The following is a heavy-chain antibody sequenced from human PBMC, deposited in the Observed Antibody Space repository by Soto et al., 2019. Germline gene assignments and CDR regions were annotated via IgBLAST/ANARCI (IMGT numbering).Heavy chain of an antibody. CDR2: IYYSGST. CDR3: ARRTILFHMDV. D-gene: IGHD2-15*01. J-gene: IGHJ6*03. CDR1: GGSMSSGGHC. Sequence: LTCTVSGGSMSSGGHCWGWIRQPPGKGLEWIGNIYYSGSTYYNPSLKSRTTISVDTSKNQFSLKLTSVTAADTALYYCARRTILFHMDVWGKGTTVTVSS. V-gene: IGHV4-39*01.